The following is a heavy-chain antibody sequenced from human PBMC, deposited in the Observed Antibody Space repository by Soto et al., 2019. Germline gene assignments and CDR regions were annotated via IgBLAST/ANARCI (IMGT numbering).Heavy chain of an antibody. D-gene: IGHD6-13*01. CDR2: IWYDGSNK. CDR1: GFTFSSYG. V-gene: IGHV3-33*01. CDR3: AREGRGAAAGPLGD. J-gene: IGHJ4*02. Sequence: QVQLVESGGGVVQPGRSLRLSCAASGFTFSSYGMHWVRQAPGKGLEWVAVIWYDGSNKYYADSVKGRFTISRDNSKNTLYLQMNSLRAEDTAVYYCAREGRGAAAGPLGDWGQGTLVTVSS.